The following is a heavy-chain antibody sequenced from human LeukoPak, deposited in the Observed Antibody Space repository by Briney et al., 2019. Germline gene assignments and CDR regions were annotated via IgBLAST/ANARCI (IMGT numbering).Heavy chain of an antibody. CDR1: GGSFSGYY. CDR2: INHSGST. Sequence: SETLSLTCAVYGGSFSGYYWSWIRQPPGKGLEWIGEINHSGSTNYNPSLKSRVTISVDTSKNQFSLKLSSVTAADTAVYYCARATRYCSSTSCLGNWFDPWGQGTLVPVSS. V-gene: IGHV4-34*01. CDR3: ARATRYCSSTSCLGNWFDP. J-gene: IGHJ5*02. D-gene: IGHD2-2*01.